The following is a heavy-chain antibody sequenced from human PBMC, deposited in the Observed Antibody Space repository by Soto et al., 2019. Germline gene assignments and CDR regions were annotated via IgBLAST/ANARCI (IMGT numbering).Heavy chain of an antibody. D-gene: IGHD6-13*01. CDR3: AREGMSRPRWVFDY. CDR1: RFTFGSYP. CDR2: ISTNGDST. V-gene: IGHV3-64*01. J-gene: IGHJ4*02. Sequence: EVQLVESGGGLVQPGGSLRLSCAASRFTFGSYPMHWVRQAPGKGLEYVSAISTNGDSTFYANSAKGRFTISRDNSKNTLDLQMGSRIAEDVGVYYGAREGMSRPRWVFDYWGQGTLVTASP.